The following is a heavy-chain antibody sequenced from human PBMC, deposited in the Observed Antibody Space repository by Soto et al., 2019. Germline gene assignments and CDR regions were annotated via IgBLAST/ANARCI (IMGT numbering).Heavy chain of an antibody. V-gene: IGHV3-15*01. CDR1: GFTFSNAW. CDR2: IKSKTDGGTT. Sequence: GGSLRLSCAASGFTFSNAWMSWVRQAPGKGLEWVGRIKSKTDGGTTDYAAPVKGRFTISRDDSKNTLYLQMNSLKTEDTAVYYCTTDYRSRVRFLEWLPNPGTFDPWGQGTLVTVSS. J-gene: IGHJ5*02. D-gene: IGHD3-3*01. CDR3: TTDYRSRVRFLEWLPNPGTFDP.